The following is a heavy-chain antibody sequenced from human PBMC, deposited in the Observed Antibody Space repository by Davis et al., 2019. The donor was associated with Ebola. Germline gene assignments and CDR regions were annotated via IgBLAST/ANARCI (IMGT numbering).Heavy chain of an antibody. J-gene: IGHJ6*02. CDR2: ISYDGSNK. V-gene: IGHV3-30*03. CDR1: GFTFSSYG. D-gene: IGHD6-6*01. CDR3: ARSSIAARPGYYYGMDV. Sequence: PGGSLRLSCAASGFTFSSYGMHWVRQAPGKGLEWVAVISYDGSNKYYADSVKGRFTISRDNSKNTLYLQMNSLRAEDTAVYYCARSSIAARPGYYYGMDVWGQGTTVTVSS.